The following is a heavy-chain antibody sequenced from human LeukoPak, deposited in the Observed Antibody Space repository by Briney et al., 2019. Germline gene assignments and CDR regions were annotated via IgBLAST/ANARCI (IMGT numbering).Heavy chain of an antibody. CDR3: ARGGYSNNWYYFDY. V-gene: IGHV3-21*01. CDR1: GFTFSSYS. Sequence: GGSLRLSCAASGFTFSSYSMNWVRQAPGKGLEWVSSISSTSSYMYYADSVKGRFTISRDNAKNLVYLQMNSLRAEDTAVYYCARGGYSNNWYYFDYWGQGTLVTVSS. D-gene: IGHD1-26*01. CDR2: ISSTSSYM. J-gene: IGHJ4*02.